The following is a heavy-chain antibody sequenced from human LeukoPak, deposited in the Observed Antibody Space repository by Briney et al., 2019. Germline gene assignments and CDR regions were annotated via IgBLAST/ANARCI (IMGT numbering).Heavy chain of an antibody. CDR1: GFSFSAYW. Sequence: PGGSLRLSCAASGFSFSAYWMTWVRQAPGTGLEWVANINPAGSETYYVDPVKGRFSISRDNAKNLVYLQMNCLRAEDTAVYHCARFGYVAAVDVWGQGTPVTVSS. J-gene: IGHJ4*02. V-gene: IGHV3-7*01. CDR2: INPAGSET. CDR3: ARFGYVAAVDV. D-gene: IGHD2-15*01.